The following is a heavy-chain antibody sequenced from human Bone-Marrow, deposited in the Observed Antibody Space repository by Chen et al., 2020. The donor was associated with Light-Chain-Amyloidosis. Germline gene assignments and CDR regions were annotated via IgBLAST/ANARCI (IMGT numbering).Heavy chain of an antibody. V-gene: IGHV5-51*01. D-gene: IGHD5-12*01. J-gene: IGHJ4*02. CDR1: GYTFPNYW. CDR2: IYPDDSDA. Sequence: EVQLEQSGPEVKKPGESLKISCKGSGYTFPNYWIGWVRQMPGKGLEWMGVIYPDDSDARYGPSFEGQVTISADKSITTAYRQWRSLKASDTAIYYCARRRDGYNFDYWGQGTLVTVSS. CDR3: ARRRDGYNFDY.